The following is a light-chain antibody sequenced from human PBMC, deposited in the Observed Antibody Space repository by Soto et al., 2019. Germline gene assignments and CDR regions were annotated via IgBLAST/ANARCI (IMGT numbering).Light chain of an antibody. CDR3: QQRSSWPRIT. J-gene: IGKJ5*01. Sequence: VLTQSPGTLCLSPGERATLSCRARQSVTSGYLAWYQQQPNQAPRLLIYGASYRATGIPDRFSGGGSGTDFTLTISSLEPDDFAIYYCQQRSSWPRITFGQGTRLEIK. CDR2: GAS. CDR1: QSVTSGY. V-gene: IGKV3D-20*02.